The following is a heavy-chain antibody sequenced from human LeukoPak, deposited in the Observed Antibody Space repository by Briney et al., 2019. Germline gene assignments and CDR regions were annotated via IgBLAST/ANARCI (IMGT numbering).Heavy chain of an antibody. J-gene: IGHJ4*02. CDR2: ICGSGDCT. D-gene: IGHD2-8*01. Sequence: GGSLRFSCAASGFTFSSYAMSWVRQAPGKGLEWVSAICGSGDCTLYAESVKGRFTISRDNSKNTLYLQMNSLRAEDTALYYCAKKWVPTPRETHSFDYWGQGTLVTVSS. V-gene: IGHV3-23*01. CDR1: GFTFSSYA. CDR3: AKKWVPTPRETHSFDY.